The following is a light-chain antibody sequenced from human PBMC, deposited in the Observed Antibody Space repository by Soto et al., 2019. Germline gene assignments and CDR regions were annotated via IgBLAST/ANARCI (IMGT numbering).Light chain of an antibody. V-gene: IGKV2-28*01. Sequence: DIVMTQSPLSLPVTPGEPASISCRSSQSLLHSNGYNYLDWYLQKPGQSPQLLIYLGSNRASGVPDRFSGSGSGTDFTLKISRVEDEDVGVYYCMQDLQTPFTLGPGTKVDIK. CDR3: MQDLQTPFT. J-gene: IGKJ3*01. CDR2: LGS. CDR1: QSLLHSNGYNY.